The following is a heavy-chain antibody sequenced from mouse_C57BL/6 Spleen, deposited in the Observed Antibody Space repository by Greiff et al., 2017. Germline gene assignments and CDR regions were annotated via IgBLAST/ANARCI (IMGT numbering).Heavy chain of an antibody. J-gene: IGHJ4*01. CDR1: GYSITSGYY. Sequence: EVQRVESGPGLVKPSQSLSLTCSVTGYSITSGYYWNWIRQFPGNKLEWMGYISYDGSNNYNPSLKNRISITRDTSKNQFFLKLNSVTTEDTATYYCARDKSRAMDYWGQGTSVTVSS. V-gene: IGHV3-6*01. CDR3: ARDKSRAMDY. CDR2: ISYDGSN.